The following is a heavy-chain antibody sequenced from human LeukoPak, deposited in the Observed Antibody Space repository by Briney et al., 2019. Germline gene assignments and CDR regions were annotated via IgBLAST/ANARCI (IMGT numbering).Heavy chain of an antibody. J-gene: IGHJ4*02. V-gene: IGHV1-18*01. Sequence: ASVKVSCKASGYTFTSYAITWVRQAPGQGLEWMGLINTYNGNTNYAQKFQGRVTMTTDTSTSTAFMELRSLRSDDSAVYYCARRPLVGATPGGFDYWGQGTLVTVSS. D-gene: IGHD1-26*01. CDR1: GYTFTSYA. CDR2: INTYNGNT. CDR3: ARRPLVGATPGGFDY.